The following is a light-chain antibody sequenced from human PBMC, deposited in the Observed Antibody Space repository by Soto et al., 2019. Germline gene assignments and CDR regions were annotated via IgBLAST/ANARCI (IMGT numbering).Light chain of an antibody. Sequence: EILMTQSASTLSVSPGEGLTLSCRASQSISRTLAWYQQKPGQAPRLMIYDASNRATGIPARFSGSGSGTDFTLTISSLEPEDFAFYYCQQRSNWPLITFGQGTRLEIK. J-gene: IGKJ5*01. CDR3: QQRSNWPLIT. CDR2: DAS. CDR1: QSISRT. V-gene: IGKV3-11*01.